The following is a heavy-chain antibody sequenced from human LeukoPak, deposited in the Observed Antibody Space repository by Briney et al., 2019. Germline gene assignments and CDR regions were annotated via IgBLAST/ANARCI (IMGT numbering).Heavy chain of an antibody. CDR3: ARLSGYDYAYFDY. J-gene: IGHJ4*02. D-gene: IGHD5-12*01. Sequence: GGSLRLSCAASGFNFSSYEMNWVRQAPGKGLEWVSYISSSGSTIYYADSVKGRFTISRDNAKNSLYLQMNSLRAEDTAVYYCARLSGYDYAYFDYWGQGTLVTVSS. V-gene: IGHV3-48*03. CDR2: ISSSGSTI. CDR1: GFNFSSYE.